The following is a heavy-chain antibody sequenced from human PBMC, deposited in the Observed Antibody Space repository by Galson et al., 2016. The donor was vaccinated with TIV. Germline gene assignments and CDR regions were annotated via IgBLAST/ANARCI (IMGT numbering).Heavy chain of an antibody. CDR1: GYTFTGYY. V-gene: IGHV1-2*02. J-gene: IGHJ4*02. CDR3: ARDLDSTVTAPFDY. D-gene: IGHD4-17*01. Sequence: SGKVSCKASGYTFTGYYMHWVRQAPGQGLEWMGWINPNSGDTNYAQNFQDRVTMTRDTSIRTAYMELSRLKSDDTAVYYCARDLDSTVTAPFDYWGQGTLVTISS. CDR2: INPNSGDT.